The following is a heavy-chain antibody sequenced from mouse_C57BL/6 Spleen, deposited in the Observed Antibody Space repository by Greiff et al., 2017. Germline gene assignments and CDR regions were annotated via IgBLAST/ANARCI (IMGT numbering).Heavy chain of an antibody. D-gene: IGHD2-3*01. CDR3: ARGDDGYFVY. CDR1: GYSITSGYY. V-gene: IGHV3-6*01. CDR2: ISSDGST. Sequence: EVKLQQSGPGLVKPSQSLSLTCSVTGYSITSGYYWNWIRQFPGNKLEWMGYISSDGSTNYNPSLKNRISITRDTSKNQSFLKLNSVTTEDTATYYCARGDDGYFVYWGQGTLVTVSA. J-gene: IGHJ3*01.